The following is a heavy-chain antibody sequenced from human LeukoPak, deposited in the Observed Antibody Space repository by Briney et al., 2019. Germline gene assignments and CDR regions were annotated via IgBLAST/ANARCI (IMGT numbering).Heavy chain of an antibody. D-gene: IGHD3-10*01. CDR1: GFTFSSYS. CDR2: ISSSSSYI. CDR3: ARSYGSGSYSWFDP. Sequence: GGSPRLSCAASGFTFSSYSMNWVRQAPGKGLEWVSSISSSSSYIYYADSVKGRFTISRDNAKNSLYLQMNSLRAEDTAVYYCARSYGSGSYSWFDPWGQGTLVTVSS. V-gene: IGHV3-21*01. J-gene: IGHJ5*02.